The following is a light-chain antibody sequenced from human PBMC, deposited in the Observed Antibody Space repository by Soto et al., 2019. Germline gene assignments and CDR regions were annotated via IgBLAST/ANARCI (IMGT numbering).Light chain of an antibody. Sequence: DIQMTQSPSSLSASVGDTVTITCRASQDIINDLAWYHQKTGKAPQRLIHAASSLQGGVPSRFSGSGSGTEFALTISSLQPEDFATYYCLQHNSYPLTFGVGTKVEI. CDR3: LQHNSYPLT. V-gene: IGKV1-17*01. J-gene: IGKJ4*01. CDR1: QDIIND. CDR2: AAS.